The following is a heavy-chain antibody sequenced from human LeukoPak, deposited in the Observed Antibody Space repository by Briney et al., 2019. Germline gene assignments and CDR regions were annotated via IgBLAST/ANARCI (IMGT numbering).Heavy chain of an antibody. CDR2: INTISSTK. V-gene: IGHV3-48*02. J-gene: IGHJ4*02. CDR1: GFXFSSYD. CDR3: ARGKIGYYYGDYDGY. Sequence: GGSLRLSCAASGFXFSSYDMNWVRQAPGKGLQWVSYINTISSTKYYADSVKGRFTISRDNAKNSLSLQMNSLRDEDTAVYYCARGKIGYYYGDYDGYWGQGTLVTVSS. D-gene: IGHD4-17*01.